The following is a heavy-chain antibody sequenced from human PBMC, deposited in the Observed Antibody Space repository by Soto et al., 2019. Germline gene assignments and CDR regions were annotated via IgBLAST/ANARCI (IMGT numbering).Heavy chain of an antibody. CDR3: TRGPRPTSIGTGAL. Sequence: GGSLRLACETSGFIFSMYWMHWVRQVPGKGPQWVARITDDGSTTYYAASVEGRFTISRDNAKNALYLQMTSLRADDTAVYYCTRGPRPTSIGTGALWGQGTLVTVSS. J-gene: IGHJ4*02. V-gene: IGHV3-74*01. CDR1: GFIFSMYW. CDR2: ITDDGSTT. D-gene: IGHD3-10*01.